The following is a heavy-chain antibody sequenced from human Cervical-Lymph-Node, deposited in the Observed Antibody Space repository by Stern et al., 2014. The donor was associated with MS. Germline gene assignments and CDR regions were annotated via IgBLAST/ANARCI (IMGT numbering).Heavy chain of an antibody. CDR2: ILPMFGTS. CDR3: ARDRDTAMVNYYYGMDV. J-gene: IGHJ6*02. Sequence: QVQLVQSGAEVKKPGSSVKVSCKASGGTFRSKAISWVRQAPGQGLEWMGGILPMFGTSNYAQKFQGRVTITADESTSTAYMELISLRSDDTAVYYCARDRDTAMVNYYYGMDVWGQGTTVTVSS. V-gene: IGHV1-69*01. CDR1: GGTFRSKA. D-gene: IGHD5-18*01.